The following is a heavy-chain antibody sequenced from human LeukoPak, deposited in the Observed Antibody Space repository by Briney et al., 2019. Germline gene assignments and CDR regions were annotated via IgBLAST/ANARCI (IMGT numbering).Heavy chain of an antibody. CDR3: ARDPGTAMGRALDY. V-gene: IGHV3-74*01. CDR2: INSDESTT. CDR1: GLAFSAYK. Sequence: PGGSMRLSCAASGLAFSAYKMHWVRQAPGKGLVWVSRINSDESTTTYADSAKGRFTISRDNAKNTLYLQMNSLRAEDTAVYYCARDPGTAMGRALDYWGQGTLVTVSS. J-gene: IGHJ4*02. D-gene: IGHD5-18*01.